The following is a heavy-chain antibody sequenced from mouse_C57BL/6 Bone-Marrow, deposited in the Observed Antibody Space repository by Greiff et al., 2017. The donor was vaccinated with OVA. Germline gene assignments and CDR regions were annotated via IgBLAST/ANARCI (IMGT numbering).Heavy chain of an antibody. D-gene: IGHD1-1*01. CDR2: ISSGSSTT. Sequence: EVKLVESGGGLVQPGGSLKLSCAASGFTFSDYYMYWVRQTPEKRLEWVAYISSGSSTTYYADTVKGRFTISRDNAKNTLFLQMTSLRSEDTAMYYCARPWYYNGSSLFAYWGQGTLVTVSA. CDR3: ARPWYYNGSSLFAY. CDR1: GFTFSDYY. V-gene: IGHV5-17*01. J-gene: IGHJ3*01.